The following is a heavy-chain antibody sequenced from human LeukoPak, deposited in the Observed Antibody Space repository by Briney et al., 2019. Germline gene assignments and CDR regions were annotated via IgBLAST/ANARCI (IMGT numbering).Heavy chain of an antibody. J-gene: IGHJ4*02. Sequence: GGSLRLSCAASGFTFCYYYMSWIRQAPGKGLEWVSCISGSSSYSNYADSVKGRFTISRANAKNSLYLQMNSLRADDTAVYYCARDGSRDYWGQGNLVTVSS. CDR2: ISGSSSYS. D-gene: IGHD2-2*01. V-gene: IGHV3-11*05. CDR1: GFTFCYYY. CDR3: ARDGSRDY.